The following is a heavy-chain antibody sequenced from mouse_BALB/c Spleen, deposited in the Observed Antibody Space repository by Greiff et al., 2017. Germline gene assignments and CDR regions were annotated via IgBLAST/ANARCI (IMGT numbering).Heavy chain of an antibody. CDR1: GFNIKDTY. V-gene: IGHV14-3*02. Sequence: EVQLQESGAELVKPGASVKLSCTASGFNIKDTYMHWVKQRPEQGLEWIGRIDPANGNTKYDPKFQGKATITADTSSNTAYLQLSSLTSEDTAVYYCARGTRPGLGFAYWGQGTLVTVSA. CDR3: ARGTRPGLGFAY. J-gene: IGHJ3*01. CDR2: IDPANGNT. D-gene: IGHD3-3*01.